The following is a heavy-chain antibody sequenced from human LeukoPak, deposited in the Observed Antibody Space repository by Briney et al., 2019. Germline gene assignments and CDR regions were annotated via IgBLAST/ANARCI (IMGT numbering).Heavy chain of an antibody. CDR1: AFIFSGHW. Sequence: PGGSLRLSCEGSAFIFSGHWMNWVRQTPGRGLEWVANIKEDGSEKHYGDSVKGRFTISRDNAKNSLYLQMTSLRAEDTAVYYCARAGLLWFGESYFDYWGQGTLVTVSS. J-gene: IGHJ4*02. D-gene: IGHD3-10*01. V-gene: IGHV3-7*04. CDR3: ARAGLLWFGESYFDY. CDR2: IKEDGSEK.